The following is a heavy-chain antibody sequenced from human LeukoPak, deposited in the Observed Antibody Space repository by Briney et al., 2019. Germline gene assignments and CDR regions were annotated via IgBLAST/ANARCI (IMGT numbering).Heavy chain of an antibody. D-gene: IGHD3-10*01. J-gene: IGHJ4*02. V-gene: IGHV3-66*01. CDR3: ASARITRRGVGY. CDR1: GFTFSSYA. Sequence: GGSLRLSCAASGFTFSSYAMSWVRQAPGKGLEWVSVIYSGGSTYYADSVKGRFTISRDNSKNTLYLQMNSLRAEDTAVYYCASARITRRGVGYWGQGTLVTVSS. CDR2: IYSGGST.